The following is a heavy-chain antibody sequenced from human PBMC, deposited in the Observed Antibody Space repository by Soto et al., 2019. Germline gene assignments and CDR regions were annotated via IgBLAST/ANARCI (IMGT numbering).Heavy chain of an antibody. CDR2: INAGNGNT. D-gene: IGHD6-19*01. J-gene: IGHJ4*02. CDR3: ARGAYSSGWYVY. Sequence: GASVKVSCKASGYTFTSYAMHWVRQAPGQRLEWMGWINAGNGNTKYSQKFQGRVTVTRDTSASTAYMELSSLRSEDTAVYYCARGAYSSGWYVYWGQGTLVTVSS. CDR1: GYTFTSYA. V-gene: IGHV1-3*01.